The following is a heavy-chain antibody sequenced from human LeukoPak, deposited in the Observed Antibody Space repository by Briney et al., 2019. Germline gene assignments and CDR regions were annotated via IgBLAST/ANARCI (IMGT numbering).Heavy chain of an antibody. CDR1: GGSISSGGYY. D-gene: IGHD6-6*01. CDR2: IYHSGST. Sequence: SETLSLTCTVSGGSISSGGYYWSWIRQPPGKGLEWIGYIYHSGSTYYNPSLKSRVTISVDRSKNQFSLKLSSVTAADTAVYYCARHRTGMRQLVPRAFDIWGQGTMVTVSS. J-gene: IGHJ3*02. CDR3: ARHRTGMRQLVPRAFDI. V-gene: IGHV4-30-2*01.